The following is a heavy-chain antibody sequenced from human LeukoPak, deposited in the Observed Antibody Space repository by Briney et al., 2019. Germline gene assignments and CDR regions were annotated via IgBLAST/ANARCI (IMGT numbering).Heavy chain of an antibody. CDR2: IWYDGSNK. V-gene: IGHV3-33*01. D-gene: IGHD6-13*01. CDR3: ARDRSLTWYYSSSGENWFDP. J-gene: IGHJ5*02. Sequence: GGSLRLSCAASGFTFSSYGMHWVRQAPGKGLEWVAVIWYDGSNKYYADSVKGRFTISRDNSKNTLYLQMNSLRAEDTAVYYCARDRSLTWYYSSSGENWFDPWGQGTLVAVSS. CDR1: GFTFSSYG.